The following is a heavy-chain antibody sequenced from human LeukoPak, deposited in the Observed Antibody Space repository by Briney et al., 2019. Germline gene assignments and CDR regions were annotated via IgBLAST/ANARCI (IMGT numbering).Heavy chain of an antibody. J-gene: IGHJ1*01. CDR1: GYTFGTSG. D-gene: IGHD3-10*01. CDR2: IRPDFRMT. Sequence: ASVKLSCKTSGYTFGTSGICWVRQAPGQGLEWMGWIRPDFRMTYYAQKVQGRVAMTADTSTRTAYLELRGLRSDDTAVYYCARDGPLGYFQDWGQGTLVTVSS. CDR3: ARDGPLGYFQD. V-gene: IGHV1-18*01.